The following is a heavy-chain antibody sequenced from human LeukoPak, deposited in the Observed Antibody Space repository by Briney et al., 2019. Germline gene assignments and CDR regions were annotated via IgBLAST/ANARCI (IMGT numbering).Heavy chain of an antibody. J-gene: IGHJ4*02. CDR3: ARLSRGDYFDY. D-gene: IGHD3-10*01. V-gene: IGHV4-61*02. CDR1: GGSINSGNYH. CDR2: LYTSGST. Sequence: SETLSLTCTVSGGSINSGNYHWSWIRQPAGKGLEWIGRLYTSGSTNYNPSLKSRVTMSVDTSKNQFSLKLSSVTAADTAVYYCARLSRGDYFDYWGQGTLVTVSS.